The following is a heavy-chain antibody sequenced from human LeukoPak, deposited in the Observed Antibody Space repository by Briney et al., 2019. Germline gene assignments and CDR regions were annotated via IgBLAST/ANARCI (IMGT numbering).Heavy chain of an antibody. D-gene: IGHD6-13*01. CDR2: IWYDGSNK. Sequence: QPGRSLRLSCAASGFTFSIYGMHWVRQAPGKGLEWVAVIWYDGSNKYYADSVKGRFAISRDNSKNTLYLQMNSLRAEDTAVYYCAKDLGIAAAQDYWGQGTLVTVFS. V-gene: IGHV3-33*06. J-gene: IGHJ4*02. CDR3: AKDLGIAAAQDY. CDR1: GFTFSIYG.